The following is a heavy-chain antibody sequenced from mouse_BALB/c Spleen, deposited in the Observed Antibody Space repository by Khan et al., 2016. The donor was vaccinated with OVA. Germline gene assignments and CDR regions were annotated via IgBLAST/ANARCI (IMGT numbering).Heavy chain of an antibody. V-gene: IGHV14-1*02. CDR1: GFNIKDYY. Sequence: EVQLQQSGAELVRPGALVKLSCKASGFNIKDYYMNWVKQRPEQGLEWIGWIDPENGDTIYDPTFQGKASITADTSSNKAYLQLSSLTVEDTAFYYCARRGYGNYWFAYWGQGTLVTVSA. D-gene: IGHD2-1*01. CDR3: ARRGYGNYWFAY. CDR2: IDPENGDT. J-gene: IGHJ3*01.